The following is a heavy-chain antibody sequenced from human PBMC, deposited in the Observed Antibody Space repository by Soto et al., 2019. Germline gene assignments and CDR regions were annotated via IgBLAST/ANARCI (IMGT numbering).Heavy chain of an antibody. Sequence: QVHLVQSGNEVRRPGASVKVSCKASGYTLINYGLTWVRQAPGQGLEWVAGISAHSGQRNYSHKDQGRVTLTTDTSTNTAYMQLRALRSDDTAVYYCAREGSNWGSYYDYWGQGTLVTVSS. J-gene: IGHJ4*02. CDR3: AREGSNWGSYYDY. CDR2: ISAHSGQR. V-gene: IGHV1-18*04. CDR1: GYTLINYG. D-gene: IGHD7-27*01.